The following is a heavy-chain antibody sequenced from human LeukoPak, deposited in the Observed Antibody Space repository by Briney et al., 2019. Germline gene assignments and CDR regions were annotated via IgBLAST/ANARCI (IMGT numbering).Heavy chain of an antibody. Sequence: GGYLRRSCAASGFTFKNYAMSWVGQAPGKGLEWVSAIGDTNGDTKYADSVKGRFTISRDNSRNTLYLHLNSLRVEDTAIYYCGRDWKLDYWGQGTLVTVSS. D-gene: IGHD1-1*01. CDR2: IGDTNGDT. V-gene: IGHV3-23*01. CDR3: GRDWKLDY. J-gene: IGHJ4*02. CDR1: GFTFKNYA.